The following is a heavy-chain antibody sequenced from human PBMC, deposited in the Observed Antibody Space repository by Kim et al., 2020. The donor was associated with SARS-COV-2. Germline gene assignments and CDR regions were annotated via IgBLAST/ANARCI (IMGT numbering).Heavy chain of an antibody. Sequence: GGSLRLSCVASGFSFSRHGMHWVRQAPGKGLEWVSVIWYDGNNKLYADSVKGRFTISRDNSKNMLYLDMNSLRGEDTAVYYCAKTESMMIPGVVGEAYFFVLVVWGEETTVPVS. D-gene: IGHD3-10*01. CDR2: IWYDGNNK. J-gene: IGHJ6*02. V-gene: IGHV3-33*06. CDR3: AKTESMMIPGVVGEAYFFVLVV. CDR1: GFSFSRHG.